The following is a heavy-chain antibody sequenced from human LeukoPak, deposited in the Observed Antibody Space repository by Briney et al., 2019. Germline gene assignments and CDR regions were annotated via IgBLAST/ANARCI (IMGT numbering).Heavy chain of an antibody. J-gene: IGHJ4*02. D-gene: IGHD3-10*01. CDR1: GFSFTTYW. V-gene: IGHV3-7*01. CDR3: ARVGNLARGVTNYFDC. Sequence: GGSLRLSCAASGFSFTTYWMTWVRQAPGKGLEWVANINQDGSEEHYVDAVKGRFTISRDNAKNSLFLQMSSLRAGDTAVYYCARVGNLARGVTNYFDCWGQGTLVTVSS. CDR2: INQDGSEE.